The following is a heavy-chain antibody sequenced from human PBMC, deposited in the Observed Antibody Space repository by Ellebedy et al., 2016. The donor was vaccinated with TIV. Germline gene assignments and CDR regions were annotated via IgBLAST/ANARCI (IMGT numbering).Heavy chain of an antibody. CDR3: ARIYGSGGYYVFNAFDI. J-gene: IGHJ3*02. D-gene: IGHD3-10*01. Sequence: SETLSLTXTVSGYSISSGYYWGWIRQPPGKGLEWIGTIYYSGSTYYNPSLKSRVTISVDTSKNQFSLKLGSVTAADTAVYYCARIYGSGGYYVFNAFDIWGQGTMVTVSS. V-gene: IGHV4-38-2*02. CDR1: GYSISSGYY. CDR2: IYYSGST.